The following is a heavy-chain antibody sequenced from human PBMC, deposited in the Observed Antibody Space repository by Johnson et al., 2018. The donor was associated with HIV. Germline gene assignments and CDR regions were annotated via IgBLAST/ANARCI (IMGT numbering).Heavy chain of an antibody. Sequence: VQLVESGGGLVQPGGSLKLSCAASGFTFSGSAMHWVRQASGKGLEWVGRIRSKANSYATAYAASVKGRFTISRDDSKNTLYLQMDSLKTEDTAVYYCTTDHPTMIVVFNAFDIWGQGTMVTVSS. J-gene: IGHJ3*02. CDR3: TTDHPTMIVVFNAFDI. CDR1: GFTFSGSA. V-gene: IGHV3-73*01. D-gene: IGHD3-22*01. CDR2: IRSKANSYAT.